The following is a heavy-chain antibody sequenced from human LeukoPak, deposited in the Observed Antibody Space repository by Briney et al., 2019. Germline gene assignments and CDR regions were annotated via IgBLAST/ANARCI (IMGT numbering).Heavy chain of an antibody. D-gene: IGHD3-10*01. CDR2: IYNDGHT. J-gene: IGHJ5*02. CDR3: ARGAGSTYYLWYAP. V-gene: IGHV4-59*01. CDR1: GGSISNYY. Sequence: SETLSLTCTVSGGSISNYYWSWIRQSPGKGLEYIGHIYNDGHTKYNPFLKSRVTISVDMSKNHFSLRLRSVTAADTAVYYCARGAGSTYYLWYAPWGQGTLVTVSS.